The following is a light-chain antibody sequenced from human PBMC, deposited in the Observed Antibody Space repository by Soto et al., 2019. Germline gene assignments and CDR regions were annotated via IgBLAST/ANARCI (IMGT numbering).Light chain of an antibody. CDR3: GTWDSSLSVYV. V-gene: IGLV1-51*01. CDR2: DNN. Sequence: QSVLTQPPSVSAAPGQKVTISCSGSSSNIGNNYVSWYQQLPGTAPKLLIYDNNARPSGIPDRFSASKSGTLATLGITGLQTGDEADYYCGTWDSSLSVYVFGTGTKLTVL. CDR1: SSNIGNNY. J-gene: IGLJ1*01.